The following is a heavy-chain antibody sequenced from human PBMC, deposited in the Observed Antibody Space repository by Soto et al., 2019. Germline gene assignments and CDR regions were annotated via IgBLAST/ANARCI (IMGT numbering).Heavy chain of an antibody. CDR1: GYTLTELS. D-gene: IGHD3-22*01. Sequence: GASVKVSCKVSGYTLTELSMHWVRQAPGKGLEWMGGFDPEDGETIYAQKFQGRVTMTEDTSTDTAYMELSSLRSEDTAVYYCATVYYYDSSGSNWFDPWGQGTLVTVSS. J-gene: IGHJ5*02. V-gene: IGHV1-24*01. CDR3: ATVYYYDSSGSNWFDP. CDR2: FDPEDGET.